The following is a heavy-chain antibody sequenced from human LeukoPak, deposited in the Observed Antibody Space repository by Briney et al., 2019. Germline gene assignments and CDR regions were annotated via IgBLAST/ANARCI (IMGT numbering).Heavy chain of an antibody. CDR2: IYYSGST. CDR3: ARAVYYYDSSGYRCAFDI. Sequence: SETLSLTCTVSGGSISSGGYYWSWIRQHPGKGLEWIGYIYYSGSTYYNPSLKSRVTISVDTSKNQCSLKLSSVTAADTAVYYCARAVYYYDSSGYRCAFDIWGQGTMVTVSS. CDR1: GGSISSGGYY. J-gene: IGHJ3*02. V-gene: IGHV4-31*03. D-gene: IGHD3-22*01.